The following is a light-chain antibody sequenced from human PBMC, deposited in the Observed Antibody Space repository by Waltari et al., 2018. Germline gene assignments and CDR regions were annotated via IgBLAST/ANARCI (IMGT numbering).Light chain of an antibody. J-gene: IGLJ3*02. CDR1: RAEVGGSNY. V-gene: IGLV2-14*03. Sequence: QSALTQPASVSGSHGQSITIPCTGTRAEVGGSNYVTRYQHHPGKAPKLIIYDVNKRPSGVSNRFSGSKSGNTASLTISGLQADDEADYYCNSYTGSSTSVLFGGGTKLTVL. CDR3: NSYTGSSTSVL. CDR2: DVN.